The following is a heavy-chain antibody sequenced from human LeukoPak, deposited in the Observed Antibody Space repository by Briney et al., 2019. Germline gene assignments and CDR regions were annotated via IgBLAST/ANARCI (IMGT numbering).Heavy chain of an antibody. CDR3: ARVGYYDSGSDY. D-gene: IGHD3-22*01. CDR1: GFTFNIYA. Sequence: GGSLRLSCAASGFTFNIYAMSWVRLAPGKELDWVSAISGSGGSTYYADSVKGWFTVSRDNSQNALYLQINSLRAEDTAVYYCARVGYYDSGSDYWGQGTLVTVSS. CDR2: ISGSGGST. J-gene: IGHJ4*02. V-gene: IGHV3-23*01.